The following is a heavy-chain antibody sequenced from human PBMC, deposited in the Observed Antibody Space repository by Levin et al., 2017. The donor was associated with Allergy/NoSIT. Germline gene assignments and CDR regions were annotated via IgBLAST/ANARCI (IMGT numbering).Heavy chain of an antibody. CDR3: AKSGGRLTSLDY. CDR2: ISYDGSNK. CDR1: GFTFSSYG. J-gene: IGHJ4*02. Sequence: GGSLRLSCAASGFTFSSYGMHWVRQAPGKGLEWVAVISYDGSNKYYADSVKGRFTISRDNSQNTLYLQMNSLRAEDTAVYYCAKSGGRLTSLDYWGQGTLVTVSS. D-gene: IGHD6-25*01. V-gene: IGHV3-30*18.